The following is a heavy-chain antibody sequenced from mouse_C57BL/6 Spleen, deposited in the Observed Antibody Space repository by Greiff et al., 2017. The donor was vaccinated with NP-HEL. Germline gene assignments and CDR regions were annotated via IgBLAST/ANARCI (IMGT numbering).Heavy chain of an antibody. CDR3: ARRGYSNHYFDY. Sequence: VQRVESGAELVRPGASVKLSCKASGYTFTDYYINWVKQRPGQGLEWIARIYPGSGNTYYNEKFKGKATLTAEKSSSTAYMQLSSLTSEDSAVYFCARRGYSNHYFDYWGQGTTLTVSS. J-gene: IGHJ2*01. D-gene: IGHD2-5*01. CDR2: IYPGSGNT. CDR1: GYTFTDYY. V-gene: IGHV1-76*01.